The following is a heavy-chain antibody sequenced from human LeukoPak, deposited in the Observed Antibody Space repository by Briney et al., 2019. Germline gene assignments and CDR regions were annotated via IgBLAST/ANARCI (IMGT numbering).Heavy chain of an antibody. CDR1: GVSISSYY. D-gene: IGHD4-17*01. CDR2: IYYSRST. CDR3: ATYDYGGAFDI. Sequence: SETLSLTCTVSGVSISSYYWSWIRQPPGKGLEWIGYIYYSRSTNYNPSLKSRVTISVDTSKNQFSLKLSSVTAADTAVYYCATYDYGGAFDIWGQGTMVTVSS. V-gene: IGHV4-59*08. J-gene: IGHJ3*02.